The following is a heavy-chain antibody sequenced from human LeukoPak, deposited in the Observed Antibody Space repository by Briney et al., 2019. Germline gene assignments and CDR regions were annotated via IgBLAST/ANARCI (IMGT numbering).Heavy chain of an antibody. Sequence: GGSLRLSCAASGFTFSSYWMSWVRQAPGKGLEWVSYISSSSSTIYYADSVKGRFTISRDNAMNSLYLQMNSLRAEDTAVYYCARETIFGVGDAFDIWGQGTMVTVSS. CDR3: ARETIFGVGDAFDI. J-gene: IGHJ3*02. D-gene: IGHD3-3*01. CDR2: ISSSSSTI. V-gene: IGHV3-48*01. CDR1: GFTFSSYW.